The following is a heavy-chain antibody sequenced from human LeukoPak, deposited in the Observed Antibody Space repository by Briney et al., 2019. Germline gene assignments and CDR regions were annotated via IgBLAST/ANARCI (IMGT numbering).Heavy chain of an antibody. CDR3: ASSGSGYDYDNYYYYYMDV. CDR2: IYYSGST. D-gene: IGHD5-12*01. J-gene: IGHJ6*03. CDR1: GGSISSYY. V-gene: IGHV4-59*01. Sequence: SETLSLTCTVSGGSISSYYWSWLRQPPGKGLEWIGYIYYSGSTNYSPSLKSRVTISVDTSKNQFSLKLSSVTAADTAVYYCASSGSGYDYDNYYYYYMDVWGKGTTVTVSS.